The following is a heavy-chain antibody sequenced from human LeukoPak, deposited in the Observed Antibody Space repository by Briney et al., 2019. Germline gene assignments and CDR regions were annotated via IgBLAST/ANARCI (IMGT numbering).Heavy chain of an antibody. D-gene: IGHD1-26*01. CDR2: INPSGGST. Sequence: ASVKVSCKASGYTFTSSYMHWMRQAPGQGLEGMGIINPSGGSTSYAQKFQGRVTMTRDTSTSTVYMELSSLRSEDTAVYYCARSTRIVGATSFDYWGQGTQVTVSS. J-gene: IGHJ4*02. CDR3: ARSTRIVGATSFDY. V-gene: IGHV1-46*01. CDR1: GYTFTSSY.